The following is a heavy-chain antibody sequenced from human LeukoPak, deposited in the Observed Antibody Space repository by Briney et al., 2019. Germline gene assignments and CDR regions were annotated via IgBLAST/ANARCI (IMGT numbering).Heavy chain of an antibody. CDR3: ARGGQDLGYCSSTSCSNLYFDY. CDR1: GFTFSSYS. V-gene: IGHV3-21*01. J-gene: IGHJ4*02. CDR2: ISSSSSYI. Sequence: GGSLRLSCAASGFTFSSYSMNWVRQAPGKGLEWVSSISSSSSYIYYADSVKGRFTISGDNAKNSLYLQMNSLRAEDTAVYYCARGGQDLGYCSSTSCSNLYFDYWGQGTLVTVSS. D-gene: IGHD2-2*01.